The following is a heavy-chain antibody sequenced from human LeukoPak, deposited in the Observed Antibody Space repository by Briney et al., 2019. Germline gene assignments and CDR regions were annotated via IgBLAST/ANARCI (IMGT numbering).Heavy chain of an antibody. Sequence: GGSLRLSCAASGFTFSSYWMSWVRQAPGKGLEWVANIKQDGSEKYYVDSVKGRFTISRDNAKNSLHLQMNSLRAEDTAVYYCARAPYYYGSGSDAFDIWGQGTMVTVSS. V-gene: IGHV3-7*01. CDR3: ARAPYYYGSGSDAFDI. CDR1: GFTFSSYW. D-gene: IGHD3-10*01. CDR2: IKQDGSEK. J-gene: IGHJ3*02.